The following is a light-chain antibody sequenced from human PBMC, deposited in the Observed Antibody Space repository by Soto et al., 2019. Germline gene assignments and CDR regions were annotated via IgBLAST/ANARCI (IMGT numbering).Light chain of an antibody. CDR3: QQSYRSPYT. V-gene: IGKV1-39*01. J-gene: IGKJ2*01. CDR2: GAS. Sequence: IQMTQSPSSLSASVGDSVTVTCRASQSINIYLNWYQQKPGKAPTLLIYGASSLQSGVPSRFTGGGSRTDLTLTLSSLQPEDFATYYCQQSYRSPYTFGQGTKLEIK. CDR1: QSINIY.